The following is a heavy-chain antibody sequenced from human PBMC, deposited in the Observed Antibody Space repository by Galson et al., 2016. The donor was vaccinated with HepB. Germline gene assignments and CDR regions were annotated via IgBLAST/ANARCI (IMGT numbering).Heavy chain of an antibody. CDR2: IWYDESNK. D-gene: IGHD3-16*01. J-gene: IGHJ4*02. Sequence: SLRLSCAASGFTFSYYGMHWVRQAPGKGLEWVSLIWYDESNKSYADSVKGRFTISRDNSKNTLYLQMNSLRVEDTAVYYCARLDGGYESSLDYWGQGTLVTVSS. CDR1: GFTFSYYG. V-gene: IGHV3-33*01. CDR3: ARLDGGYESSLDY.